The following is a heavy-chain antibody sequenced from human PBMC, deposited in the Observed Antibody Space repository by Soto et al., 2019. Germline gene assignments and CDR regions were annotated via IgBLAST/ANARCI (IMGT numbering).Heavy chain of an antibody. CDR3: TMGSWSGEVFDI. Sequence: QVQLVQSGAEVKKPGSSVKVYCKDSGGTFRTYSMFWVRQDPGQGLEWMGRIIHMLGVRNYAQRFQDRVKITADKSTATVHMEVSSMRSEDTALYYCTMGSWSGEVFDIWGQGTMVTVSS. CDR2: IIHMLGVR. D-gene: IGHD2-21*01. CDR1: GGTFRTYS. V-gene: IGHV1-69*02. J-gene: IGHJ3*02.